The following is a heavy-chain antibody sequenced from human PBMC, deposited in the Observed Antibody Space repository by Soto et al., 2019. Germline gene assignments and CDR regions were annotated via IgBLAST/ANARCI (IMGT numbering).Heavy chain of an antibody. D-gene: IGHD3-10*01. CDR3: ARGVSVRDGFTTYYYYYGMDV. J-gene: IGHJ6*02. CDR1: GGTINNFA. V-gene: IGHV1-69*01. CDR2: IIPIFGTA. Sequence: QVQLVQSGAEVKKPGSSVKVSCKASGGTINNFAISWVRQAPGQGLEWMGGIIPIFGTANYAQKFKGRITVTADESTSTAYMELSSLRSEDTAAYYCARGVSVRDGFTTYYYYYGMDVWGQGPTVTVSS.